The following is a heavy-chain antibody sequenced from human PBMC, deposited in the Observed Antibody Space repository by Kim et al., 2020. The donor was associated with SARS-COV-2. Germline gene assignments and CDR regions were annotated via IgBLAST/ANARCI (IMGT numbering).Heavy chain of an antibody. Sequence: SETLSLTCTVSGGSISSGGYYWSWIRQHPGKGLEWIGYIYYSGSTYYNPSLKSRVTISVDTSKNQFSLKLSSVTAADTAVYYCARDHRRGLLWFGESLNHYYYYGMDVWGQGTTVTVSS. CDR2: IYYSGST. J-gene: IGHJ6*02. CDR3: ARDHRRGLLWFGESLNHYYYYGMDV. CDR1: GGSISSGGYY. D-gene: IGHD3-10*01. V-gene: IGHV4-31*03.